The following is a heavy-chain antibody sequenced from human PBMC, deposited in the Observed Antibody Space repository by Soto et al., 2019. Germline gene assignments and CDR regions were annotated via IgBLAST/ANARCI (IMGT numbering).Heavy chain of an antibody. J-gene: IGHJ4*02. V-gene: IGHV3-64*01. D-gene: IGHD2-15*01. CDR1: GFTFSSYV. CDR2: ISSNGGST. CDR3: AASKVVVAAPDY. Sequence: GGSLRLSCAASGFTFSSYVMHWVRQAPGKGLEYVSAISSNGGSTFHANSVKGRFTISRDNSKNTLYLQMGSLRAEDMAVYYCAASKVVVAAPDYWGQGTLVTVSS.